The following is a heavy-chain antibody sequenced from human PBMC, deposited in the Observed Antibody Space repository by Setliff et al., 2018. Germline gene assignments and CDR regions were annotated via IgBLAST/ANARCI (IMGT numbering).Heavy chain of an antibody. D-gene: IGHD2-15*01. CDR1: GFTFTNYI. CDR2: MSLDETNK. V-gene: IGHV3-30-3*01. J-gene: IGHJ4*02. CDR3: VKDRYCSDASCSPDYFDY. Sequence: LRLSCAASGFTFTNYIIHWVRQAPGKGLEWVAVMSLDETNKYYADSVRGRFTISRDISKNTLYLQMNSLRPEDTAVYYCVKDRYCSDASCSPDYFDYWGQGTLVTVSS.